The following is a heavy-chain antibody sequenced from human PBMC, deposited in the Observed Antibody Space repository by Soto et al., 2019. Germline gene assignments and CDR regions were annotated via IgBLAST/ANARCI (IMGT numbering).Heavy chain of an antibody. D-gene: IGHD1-7*01. Sequence: SVKVSCKASGGTFSSYAISWVRQAPGQGLEWMGGIIPIFGTANYAQKFQGRVTITADESTSTAYMELSSLRSEDTAVYYCARTLWTGTTPDNWFDPWGQGTLVTVSS. V-gene: IGHV1-69*13. J-gene: IGHJ5*02. CDR2: IIPIFGTA. CDR3: ARTLWTGTTPDNWFDP. CDR1: GGTFSSYA.